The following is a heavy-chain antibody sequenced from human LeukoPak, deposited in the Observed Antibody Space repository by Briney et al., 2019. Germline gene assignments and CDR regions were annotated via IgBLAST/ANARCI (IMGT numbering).Heavy chain of an antibody. CDR2: IYPGDSDT. J-gene: IGHJ4*02. V-gene: IGHV5-51*01. Sequence: GESLKISCKGSGYSFTSYWIGWVRQMPGKGLEWMGIIYPGDSDTRYSPSFQGQVTISADKSISTAYLQWSSLKASDTAMYYCATSSHYYNILTGYSVSPAFIDYWGQGTLVTVSS. CDR1: GYSFTSYW. CDR3: ATSSHYYNILTGYSVSPAFIDY. D-gene: IGHD3-9*01.